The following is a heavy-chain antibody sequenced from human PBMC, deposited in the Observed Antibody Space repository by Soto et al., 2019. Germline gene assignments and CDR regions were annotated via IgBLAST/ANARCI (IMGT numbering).Heavy chain of an antibody. CDR1: GGSISSGGYS. CDR3: ARGKYCSSTSCHPAPWFDP. CDR2: IYHSGST. V-gene: IGHV4-30-2*01. Sequence: SETLSLTCAVSGGSISSGGYSWSWIRQPPGKGLEWIGYIYHSGSTYYNPSLKSRVTISVDRSKNRFSLKLSSVTAADTAVYYCARGKYCSSTSCHPAPWFDPWGQGTLVTVSS. J-gene: IGHJ5*02. D-gene: IGHD2-2*01.